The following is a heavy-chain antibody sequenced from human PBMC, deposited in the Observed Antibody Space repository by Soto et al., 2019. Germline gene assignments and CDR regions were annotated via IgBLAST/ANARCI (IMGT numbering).Heavy chain of an antibody. Sequence: SETLSLTCTVSGGSISSSSYYWGWIRQPPGKGLEWIGSIYYSGSTYYNPSLKSRVTISVDTSKNQFSLKLSSVTAADTAVYYCARIYCSGGSCYPYYYYYGMDVWGQGTTVT. CDR2: IYYSGST. CDR1: GGSISSSSYY. D-gene: IGHD2-15*01. J-gene: IGHJ6*02. V-gene: IGHV4-39*01. CDR3: ARIYCSGGSCYPYYYYYGMDV.